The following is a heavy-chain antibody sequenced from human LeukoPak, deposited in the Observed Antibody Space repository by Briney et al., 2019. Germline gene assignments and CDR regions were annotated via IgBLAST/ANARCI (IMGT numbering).Heavy chain of an antibody. D-gene: IGHD2-2*01. J-gene: IGHJ6*02. CDR1: GFTFSNNF. CDR3: ARGVFHSGTSPRYGMDV. CDR2: IYYSGST. V-gene: IGHV4-59*12. Sequence: GSLRLSCAAPGFTFSNNFMTWVRQAPGKGLEWIGYIYYSGSTNYNPSLKSRVTISVDTSKNQFSLKLSSVTAADTAVYYCARGVFHSGTSPRYGMDVWGQGTTVTVSS.